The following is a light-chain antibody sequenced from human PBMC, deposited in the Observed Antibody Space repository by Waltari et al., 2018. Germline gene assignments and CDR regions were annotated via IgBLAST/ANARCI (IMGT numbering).Light chain of an antibody. V-gene: IGLV1-44*01. CDR3: ASWDDRLDAYV. J-gene: IGLJ1*01. CDR1: LSHLRSNV. CDR2: NDV. Sequence: QSVLTQPPSASGTPGPRVITPRSGSLSHLRSNVFTWYPQLPGTAPNLLIFNDVDRPSGVPDRFSGSRSATSASLAISGLQSDDESTYYCASWDDRLDAYVFGTGTRVTVL.